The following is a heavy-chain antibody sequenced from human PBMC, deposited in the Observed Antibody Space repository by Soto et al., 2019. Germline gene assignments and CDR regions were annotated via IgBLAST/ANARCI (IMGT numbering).Heavy chain of an antibody. D-gene: IGHD5-18*01. Sequence: LVESLKISCKGSGYSFTSNWICWVRQMPGKGLEWMXIXYXXXSXTXXXPXXXXQVTISADKSISTAYLQWSSLKASDTPMYYCARVPTWVQLYSFDYWGQGTLVTVSS. J-gene: IGHJ4*02. CDR2: XYXXXSXT. CDR3: ARVPTWVQLYSFDY. CDR1: GYSFTSNW. V-gene: IGHV5-51*01.